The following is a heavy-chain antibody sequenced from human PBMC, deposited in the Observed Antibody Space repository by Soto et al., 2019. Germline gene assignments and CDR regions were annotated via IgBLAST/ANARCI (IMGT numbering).Heavy chain of an antibody. J-gene: IGHJ6*01. CDR1: GGSISSSSYY. Sequence: QLQLQESGPGLVKPSETLSLTCTVSGGSISSSSYYWGWIRQPPGKGLEWIGSIFYSGSTYYNPSLKSRVSISVDTSRNQFSLKLTSVNAADTAVYYCACFFSGGDSYGFYYDGMDVW. CDR2: IFYSGST. D-gene: IGHD5-18*01. CDR3: ACFFSGGDSYGFYYDGMDV. V-gene: IGHV4-39*01.